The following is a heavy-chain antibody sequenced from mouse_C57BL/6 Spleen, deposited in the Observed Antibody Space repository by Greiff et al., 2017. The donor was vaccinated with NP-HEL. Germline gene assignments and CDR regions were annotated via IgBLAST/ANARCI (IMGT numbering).Heavy chain of an antibody. CDR3: ARSRYYGSRDFDY. CDR2: IDPANGNT. V-gene: IGHV14-3*01. Sequence: VQLKESVAELVRPGASVKLSCTASGFNIKNTYMHWVKQRPEQGLEWIGRIDPANGNTKYAPKFQGKATITADTSSNTAYLQLSSLTSEDTAIYYCARSRYYGSRDFDYWGQGTTLTVSS. CDR1: GFNIKNTY. J-gene: IGHJ2*01. D-gene: IGHD1-1*01.